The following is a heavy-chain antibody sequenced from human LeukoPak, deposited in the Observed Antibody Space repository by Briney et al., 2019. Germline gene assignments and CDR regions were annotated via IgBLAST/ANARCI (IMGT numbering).Heavy chain of an antibody. CDR3: ARGYSGSY. V-gene: IGHV3-7*04. CDR2: IKQDGSEK. CDR1: GFTFSTYW. Sequence: GGSLRLSCAASGFTFSTYWMTWVRQAPGIGLEWVANIKQDGSEKYYVDSVKGRFNISRDNAKNSLYLQMNSLRAEDTALYYCARGYSGSYWGQGTLVTVSS. J-gene: IGHJ4*02. D-gene: IGHD1-26*01.